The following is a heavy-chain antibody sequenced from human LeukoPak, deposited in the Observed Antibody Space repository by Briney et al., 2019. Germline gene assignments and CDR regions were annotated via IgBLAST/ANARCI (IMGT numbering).Heavy chain of an antibody. CDR1: GGSISSCSYY. CDR2: IYTSGST. Sequence: PSQTLSLTCTASGGSISSCSYYWSWMPQPAGKGLEWIGRIYTSGSTNYNPSLKSRVTISADTSKNQFSRKLSSVTAADTAVYHCATDRGDSVVEVLNWFDPWGEGTLVTVSS. V-gene: IGHV4-61*02. J-gene: IGHJ5*02. D-gene: IGHD2-15*01. CDR3: ATDRGDSVVEVLNWFDP.